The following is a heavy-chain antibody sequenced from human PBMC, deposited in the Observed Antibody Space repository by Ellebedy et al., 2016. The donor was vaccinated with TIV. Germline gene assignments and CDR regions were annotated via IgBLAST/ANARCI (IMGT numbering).Heavy chain of an antibody. CDR2: IYYSGST. Sequence: SEILSLTXTVSGGSVSSGSYYWSWIRQPPGKGLEWIGFIYYSGSTNYNPSLKSRVTISVDTSKNQFSLKLSSVTAADTAVYYCARSVGATDYWGQGTLVTVSS. J-gene: IGHJ4*02. CDR1: GGSVSSGSYY. CDR3: ARSVGATDY. V-gene: IGHV4-61*01. D-gene: IGHD1-26*01.